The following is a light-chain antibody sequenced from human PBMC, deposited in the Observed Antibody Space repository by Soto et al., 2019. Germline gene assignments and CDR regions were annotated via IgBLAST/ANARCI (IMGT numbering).Light chain of an antibody. CDR1: SSNIGSKT. V-gene: IGLV1-44*01. Sequence: QSVLTQPPSASRTPGQRVTISCSGSSSNIGSKTVNWYQQLPGTAPKLIYSNNQRPSGVPDRFSGSKSGTSASLAISGLRSEDEADSYCAAWDDSLNGVVFGGGTKLTVL. J-gene: IGLJ2*01. CDR3: AAWDDSLNGVV. CDR2: SNN.